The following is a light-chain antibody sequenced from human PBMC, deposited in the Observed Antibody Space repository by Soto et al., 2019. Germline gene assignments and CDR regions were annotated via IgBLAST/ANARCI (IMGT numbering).Light chain of an antibody. CDR2: ADS. CDR1: TSNIGAGYD. CDR3: QSYDNTLGCLGWV. V-gene: IGLV1-40*01. Sequence: QSVLTQPPSVSGAPGQRVTISCTGSTSNIGAGYDVHWYQQKDPRAAPKLLIYADSNRPSGAPDRFSASKSGTSASLAITGLQAEDEAYYYCQSYDNTLGCLGWVFGGGTKLPVL. J-gene: IGLJ3*02.